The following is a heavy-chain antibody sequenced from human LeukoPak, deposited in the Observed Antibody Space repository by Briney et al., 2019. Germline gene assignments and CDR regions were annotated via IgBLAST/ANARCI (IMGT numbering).Heavy chain of an antibody. Sequence: SETLSLTCVVSGGSITNGAYTWSWIRQPPVKGLEWIGDIYHSGATYYNPSLKSRVTISIDTSNNQFSPRLNSVTAADTAVYYCARSYTAMGTDPVFFNSWGQGTLVTVSS. J-gene: IGHJ4*02. D-gene: IGHD5-18*01. CDR3: ARSYTAMGTDPVFFNS. CDR2: IYHSGAT. CDR1: GGSITNGAYT. V-gene: IGHV4-30-2*01.